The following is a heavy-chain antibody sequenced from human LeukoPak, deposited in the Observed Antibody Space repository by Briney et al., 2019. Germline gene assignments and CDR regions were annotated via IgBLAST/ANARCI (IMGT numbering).Heavy chain of an antibody. CDR1: GFIFSNYW. D-gene: IGHD3-3*01. V-gene: IGHV3-74*01. Sequence: GGSLRLSCVASGFIFSNYWMHWVRHTPGEGLVWVSRSNGDGSDTSYADSVKGRFTVSRDNAKNTLYLQMNSLRAEDTAVYFCARDKVGPLEWLANDAFDIWGQGTRVTVSS. CDR2: SNGDGSDT. J-gene: IGHJ3*02. CDR3: ARDKVGPLEWLANDAFDI.